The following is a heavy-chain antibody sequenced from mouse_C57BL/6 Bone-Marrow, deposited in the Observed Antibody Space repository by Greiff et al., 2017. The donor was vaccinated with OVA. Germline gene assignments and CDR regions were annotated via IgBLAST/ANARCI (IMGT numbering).Heavy chain of an antibody. CDR2: IFPGSGST. Sequence: VQLQQSGPELVKPGASVKISCKASGYTFTDYYINWVKQRPGQGLEWIGWIFPGSGSTYYNEKFKGKATLTVDKSSSTAYMLLSSLTSEDSAVYFCARWDYYGSSYYFDYWGQGTTLTVSS. CDR3: ARWDYYGSSYYFDY. V-gene: IGHV1-75*01. J-gene: IGHJ2*01. D-gene: IGHD1-1*01. CDR1: GYTFTDYY.